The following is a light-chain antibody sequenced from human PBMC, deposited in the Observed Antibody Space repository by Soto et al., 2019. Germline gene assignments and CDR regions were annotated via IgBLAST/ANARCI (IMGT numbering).Light chain of an antibody. Sequence: DIQMTQSPSTLSASVGDRVTITCRASQSISSWLAWYQQKPGKAPKVLIYDASSLESGVPSRFSGSESGTEFTPSISSLQPDDFAAYYCQQYNNYPLTFGQGTKVETK. CDR3: QQYNNYPLT. CDR2: DAS. V-gene: IGKV1-5*01. CDR1: QSISSW. J-gene: IGKJ1*01.